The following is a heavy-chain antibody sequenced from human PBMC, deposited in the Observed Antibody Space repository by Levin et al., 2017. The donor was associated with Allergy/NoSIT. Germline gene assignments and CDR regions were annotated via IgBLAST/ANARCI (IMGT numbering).Heavy chain of an antibody. D-gene: IGHD6-13*01. Sequence: GESLKISCAASGFTFSSYSMNWVRQAPGKGLEWVSSISSSSSHIYYADSVKGRFTISRDNAKNSLYLQMNSLRAEDTAVYYCARDRGGSSWYNYYYYGMDVWGQGTTVTVSS. CDR1: GFTFSSYS. CDR2: ISSSSSHI. V-gene: IGHV3-21*01. J-gene: IGHJ6*02. CDR3: ARDRGGSSWYNYYYYGMDV.